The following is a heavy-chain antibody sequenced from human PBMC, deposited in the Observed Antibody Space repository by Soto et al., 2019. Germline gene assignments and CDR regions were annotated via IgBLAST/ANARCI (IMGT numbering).Heavy chain of an antibody. CDR1: GFTFSSYE. V-gene: IGHV3-48*03. CDR3: ARLDLTGFDY. Sequence: PGGSLRLSCAASGFTFSSYEMNWVRQAPGKGLEWVSYISSRGSTIYYADSVKGRFTISRDNAKNSLYLQMNSLRAEDTAVYYCARLDLTGFDYWGQGTLVTVSS. D-gene: IGHD3-9*01. J-gene: IGHJ4*02. CDR2: ISSRGSTI.